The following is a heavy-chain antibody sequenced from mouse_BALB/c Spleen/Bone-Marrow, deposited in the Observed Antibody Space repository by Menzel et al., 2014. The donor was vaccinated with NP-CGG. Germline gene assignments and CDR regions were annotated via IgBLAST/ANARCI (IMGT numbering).Heavy chain of an antibody. Sequence: QVQLKQSGAELMKPGASLKISCKATGYTFGNYWIDWVKQRPGHGLEWIGEILPGSGTANYNEKFKGKATFTADTSSNTAYMQLSSLTSEDSALYYCARASVVPYYFDFWGQGTTLTVSS. V-gene: IGHV1-9*01. CDR2: ILPGSGTA. D-gene: IGHD1-1*01. J-gene: IGHJ2*01. CDR1: GYTFGNYW. CDR3: ARASVVPYYFDF.